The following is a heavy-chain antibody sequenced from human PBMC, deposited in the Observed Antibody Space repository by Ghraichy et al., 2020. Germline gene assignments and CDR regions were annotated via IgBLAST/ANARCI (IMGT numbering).Heavy chain of an antibody. CDR1: GGTFSSYT. J-gene: IGHJ4*02. D-gene: IGHD3-10*01. CDR3: ARDLKDGVLLWFGELLD. V-gene: IGHV1-69*13. CDR2: IIPIFGTA. Sequence: SVKVSCKASGGTFSSYTISWVRQAPGQGLEWMGAIIPIFGTADYAQEFQDRVTITADESTNTVYMELRSLRSEDTAVYYCARDLKDGVLLWFGELLDWGQGTLVTVSS.